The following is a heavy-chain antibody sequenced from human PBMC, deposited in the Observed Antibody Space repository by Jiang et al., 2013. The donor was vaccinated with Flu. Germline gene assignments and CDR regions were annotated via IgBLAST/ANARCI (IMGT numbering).Heavy chain of an antibody. CDR3: ARRSLGAFAV. CDR1: GFTFGDYW. D-gene: IGHD1-26*01. Sequence: PGGSLRLSCEGSGFTFGDYWMSWVRQVPGKGLEWVANIDQNGGPKYHLDSVQGRFSISRDNAQNSLILQMDSLRVEDTAVYYCARRSLGAFAVWGRGTMVTVSS. V-gene: IGHV3-7*03. CDR2: IDQNGGPK. J-gene: IGHJ3*01.